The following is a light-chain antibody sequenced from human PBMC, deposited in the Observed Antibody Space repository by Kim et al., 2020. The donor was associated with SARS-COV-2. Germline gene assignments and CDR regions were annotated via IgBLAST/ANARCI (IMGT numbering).Light chain of an antibody. CDR1: NIGSKG. CDR2: YDS. V-gene: IGLV3-21*04. Sequence: SYELTQPPSVSVAPGKTATITCTGNNIGSKGVHWYQQKPGQAPVLVIYYDSDRPSGIPERFSGSNSGNTATLTISRVEAGDGADYYCQVWDSSSALYVFGTGTKVTVL. J-gene: IGLJ1*01. CDR3: QVWDSSSALYV.